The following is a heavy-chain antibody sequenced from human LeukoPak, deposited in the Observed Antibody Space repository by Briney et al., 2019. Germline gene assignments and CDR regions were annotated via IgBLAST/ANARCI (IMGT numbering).Heavy chain of an antibody. CDR2: IYHSGST. Sequence: PSETLSLTCTVSGGSISSGGYYWSWIRQPPGKGLEWIGYIYHSGSTYYNPSLKSRVTISVDRSKNQFSLKLSSVTAADTAVYYCARGVVTPLFDYWGQGTLVTVSS. V-gene: IGHV4-30-2*01. CDR3: ARGVVTPLFDY. D-gene: IGHD4-23*01. J-gene: IGHJ4*02. CDR1: GGSISSGGYY.